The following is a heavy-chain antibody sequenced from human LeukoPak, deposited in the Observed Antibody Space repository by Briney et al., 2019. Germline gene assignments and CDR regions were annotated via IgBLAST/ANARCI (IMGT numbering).Heavy chain of an antibody. CDR2: INKDGSEK. D-gene: IGHD2-2*01. CDR3: ARRDCSGSSCYGIDY. Sequence: GGSLRLYCAGSGFTFSSYWMSWVRQAPGKGLEWVANINKDGSEKYYVDSVRGRFTISRDNAENLLYLQMKSLRAEDTALYYCARRDCSGSSCYGIDYWGQGTLVTVSS. V-gene: IGHV3-7*01. J-gene: IGHJ4*02. CDR1: GFTFSSYW.